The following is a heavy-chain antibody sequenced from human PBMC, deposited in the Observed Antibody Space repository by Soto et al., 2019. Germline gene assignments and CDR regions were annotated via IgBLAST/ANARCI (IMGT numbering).Heavy chain of an antibody. CDR1: GGSISSYY. CDR3: ARGAIGDYVSVFDY. J-gene: IGHJ4*02. V-gene: IGHV4-59*01. CDR2: IYNSGST. Sequence: SETLSLTCTVSGGSISSYYWNWIRQPPGKGLEWIGYIYNSGSTNFNPSLRSRVTISVDTSKNQFSLKLSSVTAADTAVYYCARGAIGDYVSVFDYWGQGTLVTVSS. D-gene: IGHD4-17*01.